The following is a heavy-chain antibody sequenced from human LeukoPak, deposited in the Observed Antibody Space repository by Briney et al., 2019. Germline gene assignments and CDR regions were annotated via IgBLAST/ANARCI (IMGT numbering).Heavy chain of an antibody. V-gene: IGHV3-7*03. J-gene: IGHJ4*02. CDR2: IKQDGNEK. CDR3: ATGARWNDRFDY. Sequence: PGGSLRLSCAASGFTFSSYWMTWVRQAPGKGLEWVANIKQDGNEKYCVDSVKGRFTISRDNAKNSLYLQMNSLRAEDTAVYYCATGARWNDRFDYWGQGTLVTVSS. D-gene: IGHD1-1*01. CDR1: GFTFSSYW.